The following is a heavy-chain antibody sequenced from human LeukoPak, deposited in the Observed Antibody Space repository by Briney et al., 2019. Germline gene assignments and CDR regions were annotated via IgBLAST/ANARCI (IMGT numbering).Heavy chain of an antibody. Sequence: GASVKVSCKASGGTFSSYAISWVRQAPGQGLEWMGGIIPIFGTANYAQKFQGRVTITADESTSTAYMELSSLRSEDTAVYYCARRPPNYDFWSGAFLGYYYYYYSMDVWGQGTTVTVSS. D-gene: IGHD3-3*01. CDR2: IIPIFGTA. J-gene: IGHJ6*02. CDR1: GGTFSSYA. CDR3: ARRPPNYDFWSGAFLGYYYYYYSMDV. V-gene: IGHV1-69*13.